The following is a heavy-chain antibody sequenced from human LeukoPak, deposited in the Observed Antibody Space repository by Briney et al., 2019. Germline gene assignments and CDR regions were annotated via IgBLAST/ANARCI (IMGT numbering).Heavy chain of an antibody. CDR1: GASISSGDYS. J-gene: IGHJ4*02. Sequence: SETLSLTCAVSGASISSGDYSWSWIRQPPGKGLEWIGYIYHSRRTVYNPSLKSRVTISLDTSNNQFYLNLRSVTAADTALYYCVGDFGSGSYRFDYWGQGILVIVSS. CDR2: IYHSRRT. D-gene: IGHD3-10*01. V-gene: IGHV4-30-2*01. CDR3: VGDFGSGSYRFDY.